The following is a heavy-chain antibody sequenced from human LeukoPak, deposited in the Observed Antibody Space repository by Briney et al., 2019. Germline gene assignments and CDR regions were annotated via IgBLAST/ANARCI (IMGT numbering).Heavy chain of an antibody. CDR1: GGSISSSSYY. J-gene: IGHJ3*02. V-gene: IGHV4-39*07. CDR3: ARAFGFRGSGDDAFDI. CDR2: IYYSGST. D-gene: IGHD3-10*01. Sequence: SETLSLTCTVSGGSISSSSYYWGWIRQPPGKGLEWIGSIYYSGSTYYNPSPKSRVTISVDTSKNQFSLKLSSVTAADTAVYYCARAFGFRGSGDDAFDIWGQGTMVTVSS.